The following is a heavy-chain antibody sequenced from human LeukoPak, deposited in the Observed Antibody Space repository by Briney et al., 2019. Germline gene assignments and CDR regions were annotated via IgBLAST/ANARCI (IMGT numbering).Heavy chain of an antibody. J-gene: IGHJ4*02. Sequence: SETLSLTCTVSGGSISSYYWSWIRQPPGKGLEWSGYIYYSASTNYNPSLKSRVTISVDTSKNQFSRKLRSVTAADTAVYYCARGSGYPYFDYWGQGTLVTVSS. CDR1: GGSISSYY. CDR3: ARGSGYPYFDY. D-gene: IGHD3-22*01. CDR2: IYYSAST. V-gene: IGHV4-59*01.